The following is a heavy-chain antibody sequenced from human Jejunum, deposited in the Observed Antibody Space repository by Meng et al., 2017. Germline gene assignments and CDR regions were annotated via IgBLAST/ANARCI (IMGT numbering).Heavy chain of an antibody. CDR1: GGSISSSSYY. Sequence: QLQLQESGPGLVKPSETLSLTCTVSGGSISSSSYYWGCVRQPPGKGLEWIGTMYYHGSTYYNPSLKSRVTISVDTSKNQFSLKLSSVTAADTAVYYCARPHTSAWGQGTLVTVSS. CDR3: ARPHTSA. D-gene: IGHD2-21*01. V-gene: IGHV4-39*01. J-gene: IGHJ5*02. CDR2: MYYHGST.